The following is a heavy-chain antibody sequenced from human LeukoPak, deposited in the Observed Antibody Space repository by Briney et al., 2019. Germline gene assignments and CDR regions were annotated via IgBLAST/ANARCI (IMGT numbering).Heavy chain of an antibody. CDR1: GYTFATYG. CDR2: ISAYNGDT. CDR3: AIIDLTNGFDY. J-gene: IGHJ4*02. D-gene: IGHD3-16*02. V-gene: IGHV1-18*01. Sequence: ASVKVSCKGSGYTFATYGIDWLRQAPGQGLEWMGWISAYNGDTKYAQNLQDRLTVTTDTSTTTAYMELRSLRSDDTAVYYCAIIDLTNGFDYWGRGTLVTVSS.